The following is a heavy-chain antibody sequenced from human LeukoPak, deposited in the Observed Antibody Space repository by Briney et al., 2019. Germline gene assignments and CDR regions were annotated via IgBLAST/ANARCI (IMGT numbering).Heavy chain of an antibody. V-gene: IGHV4-59*08. D-gene: IGHD5-24*01. J-gene: IGHJ4*02. CDR3: ARQQFSDCYNYEFDY. CDR1: GGSISSYY. Sequence: SETLSLTCTVSGGSISSYYWSWIRQPPGKGLEWIGYIYYSGSTNYNPSLKSRVTISVDTSKNQFSLKLSSVTAADTAVYYCARQQFSDCYNYEFDYCGQGTLVTVSS. CDR2: IYYSGST.